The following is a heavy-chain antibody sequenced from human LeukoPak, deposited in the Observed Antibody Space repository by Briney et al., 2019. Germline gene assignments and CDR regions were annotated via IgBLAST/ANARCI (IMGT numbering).Heavy chain of an antibody. J-gene: IGHJ3*02. V-gene: IGHV3-23*01. D-gene: IGHD5-12*01. Sequence: GGSLRLSCAASGFTFSSHAMSWVRQAPGKGLEWVSGISGSGDYTYYADSVKGRFTISRDNSKNTLYLQMNSLRAEDTAVYYCAKDRGYSGYDYGSDAFDIWGQGTMVTVSS. CDR1: GFTFSSHA. CDR2: ISGSGDYT. CDR3: AKDRGYSGYDYGSDAFDI.